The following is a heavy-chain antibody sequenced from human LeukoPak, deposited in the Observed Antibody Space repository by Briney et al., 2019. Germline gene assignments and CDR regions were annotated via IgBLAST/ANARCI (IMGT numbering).Heavy chain of an antibody. CDR1: GGSFSGYY. Sequence: PSETLSLTCAVYGGSFSGYYWSWIRQSPGKGLEWIGEINHSGSTNYNPSLKSRVTISVDTSKNQFSLKLSSVTAADTAVYYSARSPTVATYYYYYYYMDVWGKGTPVTVSS. CDR2: INHSGST. D-gene: IGHD4-11*01. V-gene: IGHV4-34*01. CDR3: ARSPTVATYYYYYYYMDV. J-gene: IGHJ6*03.